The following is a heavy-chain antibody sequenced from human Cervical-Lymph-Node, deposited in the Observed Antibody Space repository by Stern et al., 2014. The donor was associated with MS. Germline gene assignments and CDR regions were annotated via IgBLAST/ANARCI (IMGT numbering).Heavy chain of an antibody. V-gene: IGHV1-2*06. CDR3: ARSITVTPLED. D-gene: IGHD4-17*01. Sequence: QVQLVQSGAEVMKPGASLTVSCRASGYIFTAYYIHWVRQAPGQGLTWLGLLNPSIGATDLPQTFQGRVPMTRDTSISTAFMELTRLSADDTAVYFCARSITVTPLEDWGQGTLVVVSS. J-gene: IGHJ4*02. CDR2: LNPSIGAT. CDR1: GYIFTAYY.